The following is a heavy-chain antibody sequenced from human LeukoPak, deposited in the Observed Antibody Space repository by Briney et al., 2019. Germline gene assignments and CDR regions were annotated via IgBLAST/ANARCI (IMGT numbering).Heavy chain of an antibody. Sequence: GGSLRLSCAAPGFTFSTYWMHWVRQAPGKGLVWVSRINSDGSSTSYADSVKGRFTISRDNAKNTLYLQMNSLRAEDTAVYYCARDPTTVQTFGDWGQGTLVSVSS. D-gene: IGHD4-17*01. CDR2: INSDGSST. CDR1: GFTFSTYW. J-gene: IGHJ4*02. CDR3: ARDPTTVQTFGD. V-gene: IGHV3-74*01.